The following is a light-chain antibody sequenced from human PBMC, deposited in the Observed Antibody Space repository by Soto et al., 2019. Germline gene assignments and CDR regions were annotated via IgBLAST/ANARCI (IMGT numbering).Light chain of an antibody. CDR1: SNDVGNYDL. CDR2: EGS. CDR3: CSYAGRSTWV. J-gene: IGLJ3*02. V-gene: IGLV2-23*01. Sequence: QFVLTQPASVSGSPGQSITISCTRSSNDVGNYDLVSWYQQYPGKVPKLMIYEGSKRPSGVSHRFSGSKSGNTASLTISGLQAEDEADYYCCSYAGRSTWVFGGGTKLTVL.